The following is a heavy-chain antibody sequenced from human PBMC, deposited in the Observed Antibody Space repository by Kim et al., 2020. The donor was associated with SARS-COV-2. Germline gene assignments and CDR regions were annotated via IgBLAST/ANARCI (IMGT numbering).Heavy chain of an antibody. J-gene: IGHJ4*02. D-gene: IGHD6-13*01. Sequence: GGSLRLSCAASGFTFSSYAMSWVRQAPGKGLEWVSAIGISGTTYYADSVKGRFTISRDNSKNTLYLQMNSLRAEDTAVYYCTKKLSSSWPNFDYWGQGTLVTVSS. CDR2: IGISGTT. CDR3: TKKLSSSWPNFDY. V-gene: IGHV3-23*01. CDR1: GFTFSSYA.